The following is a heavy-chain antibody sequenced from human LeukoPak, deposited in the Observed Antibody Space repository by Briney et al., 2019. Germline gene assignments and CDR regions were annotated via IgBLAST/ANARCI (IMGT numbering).Heavy chain of an antibody. J-gene: IGHJ4*02. CDR2: ISSSSSTI. CDR3: ARDSKFWSGYYTLANFDY. D-gene: IGHD3-3*01. CDR1: GFTFSSYS. Sequence: GGSLGLSCAASGFTFSSYSMNWVRQAPGKGLEWVSYISSSSSTIYYADSVKGRFTISRDNAKNSLYLQMNSLRAEDTAVYYCARDSKFWSGYYTLANFDYWGQGTLVTVSS. V-gene: IGHV3-48*01.